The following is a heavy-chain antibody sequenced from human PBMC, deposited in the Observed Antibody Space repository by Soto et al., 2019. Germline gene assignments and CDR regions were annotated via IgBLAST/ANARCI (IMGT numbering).Heavy chain of an antibody. Sequence: QVQLVESGGGVVQTGRSLRLSCAASGFTFSSYGMHWVRQAPGKGLEWVAVISYDGSNKYYADSVKGRFTISRDNSKNTLYLQMNSLRAEDTAVYYCAKGFTMRRLPGYWGQGTLVTVSS. D-gene: IGHD3-3*01. CDR2: ISYDGSNK. CDR3: AKGFTMRRLPGY. V-gene: IGHV3-30*18. CDR1: GFTFSSYG. J-gene: IGHJ4*02.